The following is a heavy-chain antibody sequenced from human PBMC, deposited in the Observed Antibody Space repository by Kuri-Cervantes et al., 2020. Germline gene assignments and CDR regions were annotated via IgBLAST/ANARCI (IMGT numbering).Heavy chain of an antibody. D-gene: IGHD2-2*01. CDR2: IYHSGST. J-gene: IGHJ3*02. CDR3: ARGGLGYCSSTSCYVATYRRSAFDI. Sequence: SETLSLTCAASGGSISSGGYSWSWIRQPPGKGLEWIGYIYHSGSTYYNPSLKSRVTISVDRSKNQFSLKLSSVTAADTAVYYCARGGLGYCSSTSCYVATYRRSAFDIWGQGTMVTVSS. CDR1: GGSISSGGYS. V-gene: IGHV4-30-2*01.